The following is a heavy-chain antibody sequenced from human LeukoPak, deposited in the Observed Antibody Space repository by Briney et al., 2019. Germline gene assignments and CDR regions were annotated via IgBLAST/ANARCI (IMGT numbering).Heavy chain of an antibody. Sequence: ASVKVSCKASGYTFMNYYIHWVRQAPGQGLGWMGWINPNNGGTNYTQKFQGRLTMTRDTSISTAYMELSRLRSDDTAVYYCARDRAESQWLVRYWFDPWGQGTLVTVSS. V-gene: IGHV1-2*02. J-gene: IGHJ5*02. CDR1: GYTFMNYY. CDR3: ARDRAESQWLVRYWFDP. D-gene: IGHD6-19*01. CDR2: INPNNGGT.